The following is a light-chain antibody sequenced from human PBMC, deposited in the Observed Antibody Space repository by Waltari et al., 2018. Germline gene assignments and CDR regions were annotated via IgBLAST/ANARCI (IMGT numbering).Light chain of an antibody. J-gene: IGKJ1*01. CDR3: LQRSLWPWT. CDR1: QTVSTY. CDR2: DAS. V-gene: IGKV3-11*01. Sequence: IVLTQSPATLSLSPGERATLSCRASQTVSTYLAWFQQKPGQAPRLLIYDASNRAPGIPARFSGSGAGTDFSLTISSLGPEDFAVYYCLQRSLWPWTFGQGTKVAVK.